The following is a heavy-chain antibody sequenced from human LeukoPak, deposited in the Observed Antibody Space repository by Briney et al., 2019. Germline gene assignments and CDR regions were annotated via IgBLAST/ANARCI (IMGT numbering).Heavy chain of an antibody. J-gene: IGHJ4*02. CDR3: AKGAGVAARPIDY. V-gene: IGHV3-9*01. Sequence: GRSLRLSCAASGFTFDDYAMHWVRHAPEKGLEWVSAISWNSDYIGYADSVKGRFTISRDNARNSLYLQMNSLRPEDTALYYCAKGAGVAARPIDYWGQGTLVTVSS. CDR1: GFTFDDYA. CDR2: ISWNSDYI. D-gene: IGHD6-6*01.